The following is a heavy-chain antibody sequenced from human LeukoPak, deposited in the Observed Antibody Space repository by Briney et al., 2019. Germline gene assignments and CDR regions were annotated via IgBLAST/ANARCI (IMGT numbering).Heavy chain of an antibody. Sequence: GGSLRLSCAASGFTFSSYAMSWVRQAPGKGLEWVSTISGSAATTYYADSVEGRFTISRDDSQNTLYLRMNSLRAEDTAVYYCARRRAYDTSGPYPFDYWGQGTLVTVSS. J-gene: IGHJ4*02. CDR2: ISGSAATT. D-gene: IGHD3-22*01. CDR3: ARRRAYDTSGPYPFDY. CDR1: GFTFSSYA. V-gene: IGHV3-23*01.